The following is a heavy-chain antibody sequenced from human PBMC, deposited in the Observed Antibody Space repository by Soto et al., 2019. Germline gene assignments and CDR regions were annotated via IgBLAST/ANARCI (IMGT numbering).Heavy chain of an antibody. CDR2: INPNGGST. CDR1: GYTLTNFY. J-gene: IGHJ4*02. V-gene: IGHV1-46*03. D-gene: IGHD6-25*01. Sequence: ASVKVSCKASGYTLTNFYIHWVRQAPGQGLEWMGIINPNGGSTNYAHNFQGRVTITRDTSTSTVYVDLSSLRSEDTAVYYCARGLGSGDYWGRETLVTVSS. CDR3: ARGLGSGDY.